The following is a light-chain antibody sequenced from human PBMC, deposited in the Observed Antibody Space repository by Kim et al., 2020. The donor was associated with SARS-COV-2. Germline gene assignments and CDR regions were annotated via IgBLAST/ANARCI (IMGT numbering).Light chain of an antibody. CDR3: QQSYSIPWT. CDR1: QMISNS. J-gene: IGKJ1*01. CDR2: GAS. V-gene: IGKV1-NL1*01. Sequence: SVGETVTITCRASQMISNSLAWYRQKPGKAPQLLLYGASRLQSGVTSRFSGSGSGTDYTLTISSLQPEDLGTYYCQQSYSIPWTFGQGTKVEIK.